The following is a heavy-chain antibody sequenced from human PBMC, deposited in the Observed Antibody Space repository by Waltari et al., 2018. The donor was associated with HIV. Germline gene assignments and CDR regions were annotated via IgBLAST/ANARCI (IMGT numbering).Heavy chain of an antibody. CDR1: HATLTGNC. CDR2: VEHTGNT. D-gene: IGHD2-15*01. V-gene: IGHV4-34*01. CDR3: TRAWAEGGPQGN. J-gene: IGHJ4*02. Sequence: QVHLQHWGAGLLKPSDTLSPPRAVYHATLTGNCWSWIRQPPGKGPEGIGQVEHTGNTKYKASLNSRVTISVDTSKNRFSLKMKSVTAADTAFYYCTRAWAEGGPQGNWGQGALVTVSS.